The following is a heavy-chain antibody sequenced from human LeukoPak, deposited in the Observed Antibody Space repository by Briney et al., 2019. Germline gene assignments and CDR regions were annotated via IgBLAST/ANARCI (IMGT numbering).Heavy chain of an antibody. CDR1: GFSISSGYY. V-gene: IGHV4-38-2*02. J-gene: IGHJ4*02. Sequence: SETLSLTCTVSGFSISSGYYWGWIRQPPGKGLEWIGTVYHSRSTYYNPSLRSRLTLSLDTSKNQFSLKLNSVTAADTAVYYCATLPGVTAIDYWGRGTLVIVSS. CDR2: VYHSRST. CDR3: ATLPGVTAIDY. D-gene: IGHD2/OR15-2a*01.